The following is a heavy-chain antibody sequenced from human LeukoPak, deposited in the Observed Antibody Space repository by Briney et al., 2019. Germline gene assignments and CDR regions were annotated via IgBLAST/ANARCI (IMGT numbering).Heavy chain of an antibody. CDR2: IYSDGRT. J-gene: IGHJ4*02. V-gene: IGHV4-4*07. D-gene: IGHD3-10*01. CDR1: GGSISNYY. Sequence: SETLTLTCTVSGGSISNYYWSWIRQPAGKGLEWIGRIYSDGRTNYDLSLSSRLAMSVDTSKNQFSLKLSSVTAADTAVYYCARDLSSRGVISLDYWGQGTLVTVSS. CDR3: ARDLSSRGVISLDY.